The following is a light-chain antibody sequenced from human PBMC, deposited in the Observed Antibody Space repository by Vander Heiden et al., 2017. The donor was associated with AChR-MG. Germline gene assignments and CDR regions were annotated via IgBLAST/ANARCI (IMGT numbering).Light chain of an antibody. V-gene: IGLV1-40*01. J-gene: IGLJ2*01. CDR2: GNN. Sequence: QSVLAQPPSVSGAPGQRVTIPCTGSSSNIGAGYDVHWYQHLPGTAPKLLIYGNNNRPSGVPDRFSGSKSGASASLAITGLQTEDEADYYCQSYDSSLSDSGVVFGGGTKLTVL. CDR3: QSYDSSLSDSGVV. CDR1: SSNIGAGYD.